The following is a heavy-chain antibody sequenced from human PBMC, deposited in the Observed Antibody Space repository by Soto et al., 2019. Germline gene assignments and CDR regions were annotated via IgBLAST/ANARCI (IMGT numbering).Heavy chain of an antibody. Sequence: PGGSLRLSCAASGFTFSSYGMHWVRQAPGKGLEWVAVIWYDGSNKYYADSVKGRFTISRDNSKNTLYLQMNSLRAEDTAVYYCARDSLNYYDSSGYYYLGWLDPWGQGTMVTVYS. CDR1: GFTFSSYG. D-gene: IGHD3-22*01. CDR3: ARDSLNYYDSSGYYYLGWLDP. J-gene: IGHJ5*02. V-gene: IGHV3-33*01. CDR2: IWYDGSNK.